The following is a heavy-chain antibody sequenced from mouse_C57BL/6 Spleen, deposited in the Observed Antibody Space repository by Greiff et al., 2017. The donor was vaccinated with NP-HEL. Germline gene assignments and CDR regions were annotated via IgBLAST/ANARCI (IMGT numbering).Heavy chain of an antibody. V-gene: IGHV1-69*01. J-gene: IGHJ4*01. Sequence: QVQLQQPGAELVMPGASVKLSCKASGYTFTSYWMHWVKQRPGQGLEWIGEIDPSDSYTNYNQKFKGKSTLTVDKSSSTAYMQLSSLTSEDSAVYYCATYARDAMDYWGQGTSVTVSS. D-gene: IGHD6-5*01. CDR1: GYTFTSYW. CDR3: ATYARDAMDY. CDR2: IDPSDSYT.